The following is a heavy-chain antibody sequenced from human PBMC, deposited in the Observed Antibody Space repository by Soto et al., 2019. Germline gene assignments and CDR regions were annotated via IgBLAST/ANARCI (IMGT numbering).Heavy chain of an antibody. J-gene: IGHJ6*03. Sequence: GGSLRLSCAASGFTFSDYYMSWIRQAPGKGLEWVSYISSSGSTIYYADSVKGRFTISRDNAKNSLYLQMNSLRAEDTAVYYCARGLHSSSWNLIYYYYYMDVWGKGTTVTVSS. D-gene: IGHD6-13*01. CDR1: GFTFSDYY. CDR3: ARGLHSSSWNLIYYYYYMDV. V-gene: IGHV3-11*01. CDR2: ISSSGSTI.